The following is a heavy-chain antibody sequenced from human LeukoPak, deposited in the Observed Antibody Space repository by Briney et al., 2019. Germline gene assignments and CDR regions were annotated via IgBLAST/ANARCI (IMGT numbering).Heavy chain of an antibody. J-gene: IGHJ4*02. CDR1: GFTLSTYW. Sequence: SGGSLRLSCAASGFTLSTYWMSWVRQAPGKGLQWVANIKQDGSEKSYVDSVKGRFTISRDNAKNSLYLQMNSLRAEDTAVYYCARDASTAGTTWDYWGQGTLVTVSS. D-gene: IGHD1-1*01. CDR3: ARDASTAGTTWDY. CDR2: IKQDGSEK. V-gene: IGHV3-7*01.